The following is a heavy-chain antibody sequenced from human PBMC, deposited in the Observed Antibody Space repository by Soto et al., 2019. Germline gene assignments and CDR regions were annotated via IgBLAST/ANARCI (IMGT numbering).Heavy chain of an antibody. CDR1: GGSVSSGSYY. J-gene: IGHJ6*02. V-gene: IGHV4-61*01. CDR2: IYYSGST. CDR3: ARYMGSGSYYNHYYYGMDV. Sequence: SETLSLTCTVSGGSVSSGSYYWSWIRQPPGKGLEWIGYIYYSGSTNYNPSLKSRVTISVDTSKNQFSLKLSSVTAADTAVYYCARYMGSGSYYNHYYYGMDVWGQGTTVTVSS. D-gene: IGHD3-10*01.